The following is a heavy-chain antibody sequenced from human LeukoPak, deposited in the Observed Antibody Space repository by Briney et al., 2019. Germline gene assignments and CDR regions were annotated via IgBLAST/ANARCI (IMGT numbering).Heavy chain of an antibody. CDR2: IRYDGSNN. D-gene: IGHD2-15*01. J-gene: IGHJ4*02. Sequence: GASLRLSCAASGFSFSSYGMHWVRQAPGKGLEWVAFIRYDGSNNYYVDSVKGRFAISRDNSKNTLYLQMSSLRPEDSAVYYCAKSTYCSGGTCYSKTFDDWGQGTLVTVSS. CDR3: AKSTYCSGGTCYSKTFDD. V-gene: IGHV3-30*02. CDR1: GFSFSSYG.